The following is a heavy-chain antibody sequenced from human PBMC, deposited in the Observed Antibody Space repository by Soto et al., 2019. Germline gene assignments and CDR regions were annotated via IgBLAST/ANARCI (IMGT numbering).Heavy chain of an antibody. CDR2: IYPGDSHT. V-gene: IGHV5-51*01. CDR1: GYSFTNYW. CDR3: ARHKRAYGDYDAFDI. J-gene: IGHJ3*02. D-gene: IGHD4-17*01. Sequence: GESLKISCKGSGYSFTNYWIGWVRQMPGKGLEWMGIIYPGDSHTTYSPSFQGQVTISADTSISTAYLQWSSLKASDTAIYYCARHKRAYGDYDAFDIWGQGTLVTVSS.